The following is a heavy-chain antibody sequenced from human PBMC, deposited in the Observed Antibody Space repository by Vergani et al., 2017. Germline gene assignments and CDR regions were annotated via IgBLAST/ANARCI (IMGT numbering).Heavy chain of an antibody. Sequence: VQLVESGGGVVQPGRSLRLSCAASGFTFSSYGMHWVRQAPGKGLEWVSAISGSGGSTYYADSVKGRFTISRDNSKNTLYLQINSLRAEDTAVYYCAKISGSGDKSDYWGQGTLVTVSS. J-gene: IGHJ4*02. CDR3: AKISGSGDKSDY. CDR1: GFTFSSYG. CDR2: ISGSGGST. D-gene: IGHD3-10*01. V-gene: IGHV3-23*04.